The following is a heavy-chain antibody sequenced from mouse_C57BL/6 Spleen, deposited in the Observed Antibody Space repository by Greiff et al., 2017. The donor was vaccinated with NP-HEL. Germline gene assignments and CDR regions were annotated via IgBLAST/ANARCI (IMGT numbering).Heavy chain of an antibody. J-gene: IGHJ1*03. D-gene: IGHD5-1*01. CDR2: INYDGSST. CDR1: GFTFSDYY. CDR3: ARDRVRYFDV. Sequence: EVQRVESEGGLVQPGSSMKLSCTASGFTFSDYYMAWVRQVPEKGLEWVANINYDGSSTYYLDSLKSRFIISRDNAKNILYLQMSSLKSEDTATYYCARDRVRYFDVWGTGTTVTVSS. V-gene: IGHV5-16*01.